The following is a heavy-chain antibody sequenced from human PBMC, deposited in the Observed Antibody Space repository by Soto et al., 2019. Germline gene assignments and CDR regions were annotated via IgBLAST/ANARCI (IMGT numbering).Heavy chain of an antibody. V-gene: IGHV3-30*18. CDR2: ILKDGSQE. Sequence: QVQLVESGGGVVQPGRSLRLSCAASGFTFSTFGMHWVRQAPGKGLEWVAAILKDGSQEFYADSVRGRLTISRDNSKNTLSLEMNSLRAEDTAVYYCAKDPANLGNWFDSWGQGTLVTVSS. D-gene: IGHD3-16*01. J-gene: IGHJ5*01. CDR3: AKDPANLGNWFDS. CDR1: GFTFSTFG.